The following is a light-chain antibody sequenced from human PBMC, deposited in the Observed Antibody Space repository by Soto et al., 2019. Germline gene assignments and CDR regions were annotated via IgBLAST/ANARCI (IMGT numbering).Light chain of an antibody. V-gene: IGKV3-15*01. Sequence: EIVMTQSPAPLSVSPGETATLSCRASQGISRTLAWYQLKSGQAPRLLFYGASTRATGVPDRFSGSGSGTDFTLTISRLEPEDFAVYYCQQYRTSPWTFGQGTKVDIK. CDR1: QGISRT. CDR2: GAS. J-gene: IGKJ1*01. CDR3: QQYRTSPWT.